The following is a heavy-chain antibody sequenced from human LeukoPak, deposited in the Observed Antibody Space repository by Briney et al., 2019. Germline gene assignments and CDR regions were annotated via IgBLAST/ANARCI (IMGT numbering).Heavy chain of an antibody. CDR2: IRYDGSNK. J-gene: IGHJ4*02. CDR1: GFTFSSYG. V-gene: IGHV3-30*02. D-gene: IGHD3-10*01. CDR3: ARDRSEALLWFGDGGYYFDY. Sequence: GGSLRLSCAASGFTFSSYGMHWVRQAPGKGLEWVAFIRYDGSNKYYADSAKGRFTISRDNSKNSLYLQMNSLRAEDTAVYYCARDRSEALLWFGDGGYYFDYWGQGTLVTVSS.